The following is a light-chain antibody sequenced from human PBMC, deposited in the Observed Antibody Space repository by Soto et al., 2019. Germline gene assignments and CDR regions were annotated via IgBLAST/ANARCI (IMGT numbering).Light chain of an antibody. V-gene: IGKV1-17*01. CDR3: LQHNSYPQT. Sequence: DLQMTQSPSSVGDRVTITCRASQGIRDALGWYQQKPGKAPKRLIYAASSLQSGVPSRFSGSGSGTEFTLTISSLQPEDFATYYCLQHNSYPQTFGQGTKVEIK. J-gene: IGKJ1*01. CDR1: QGIRDA. CDR2: AAS.